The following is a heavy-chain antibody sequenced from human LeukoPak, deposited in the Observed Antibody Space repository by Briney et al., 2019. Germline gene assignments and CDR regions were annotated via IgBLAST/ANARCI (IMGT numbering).Heavy chain of an antibody. J-gene: IGHJ4*02. CDR1: GFTFSSYW. V-gene: IGHV3-7*01. D-gene: IGHD2-21*01. CDR2: IKQDGSEK. CDR3: AREANCGGFLNWCYFDY. Sequence: GGSLRLSCAASGFTFSSYWMSWVRQAPGKGLEWVANIKQDGSEKYYVDSVKGRFTISRDNAKNSLYLQMNSLRAEDTAVYYCAREANCGGFLNWCYFDYWGQGTLVTVSS.